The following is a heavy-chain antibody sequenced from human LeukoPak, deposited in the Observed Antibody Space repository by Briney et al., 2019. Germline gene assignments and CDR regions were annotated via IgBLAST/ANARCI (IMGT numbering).Heavy chain of an antibody. D-gene: IGHD1-26*01. V-gene: IGHV4-4*07. CDR1: GASTSSYY. J-gene: IGHJ4*02. Sequence: SETLSLTCTVSGASTSSYYWSWVRQPAGKGLEWIGRIYTSGSTNYNPSLKSRVTMSIDMSKNQFSLKLSSVTAADTAVYYCARDGRFPPEVLPRYFDYWGQGTLVTVSS. CDR2: IYTSGST. CDR3: ARDGRFPPEVLPRYFDY.